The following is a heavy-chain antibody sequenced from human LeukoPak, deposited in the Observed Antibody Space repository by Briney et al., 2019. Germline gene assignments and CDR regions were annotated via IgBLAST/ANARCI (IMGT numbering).Heavy chain of an antibody. CDR3: AGEHQYCSGGSCPYYFDY. V-gene: IGHV4-4*07. CDR1: GGSISSYY. Sequence: SETLSLTCTVSGGSISSYYWSWIRQPAGKGLEWIGRIYTSGSTNYNPSLKSRVTMSVDTSKNQFSLKLSSVTAADTAVYYCAGEHQYCSGGSCPYYFDYWGQGTLVTVSS. J-gene: IGHJ4*02. CDR2: IYTSGST. D-gene: IGHD2-15*01.